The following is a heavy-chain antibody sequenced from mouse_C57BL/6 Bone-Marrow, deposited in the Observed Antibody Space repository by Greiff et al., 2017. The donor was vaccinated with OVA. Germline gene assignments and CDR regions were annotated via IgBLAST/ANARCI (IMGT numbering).Heavy chain of an antibody. CDR1: GYTFTGYW. CDR3: ETTVVADY. V-gene: IGHV1-9*01. CDR2: ILPGGGST. Sequence: QVQLKESGAELMKPGASVKLSCKATGYTFTGYWIEWVKQRPGHGLEWIGEILPGGGSTNYNEKFKGKATFTADTSSNTAYMQLSSLTTEDSAIYYWETTVVADYWGQGTTLTVSS. J-gene: IGHJ2*01. D-gene: IGHD1-1*01.